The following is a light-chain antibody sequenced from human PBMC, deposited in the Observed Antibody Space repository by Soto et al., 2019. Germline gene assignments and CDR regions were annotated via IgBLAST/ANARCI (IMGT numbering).Light chain of an antibody. Sequence: QSALTQPASVSGSPGQSITISCTGTSSDVGSYNLVSWFQQYPGKAPKLIIYESVKRPSGISDRFSGPKSGNTASLTIAGLQADDAGDYYCSSYAGRSTLTFGGGTKVTVL. J-gene: IGLJ2*01. CDR1: SSDVGSYNL. CDR3: SSYAGRSTLT. V-gene: IGLV2-23*01. CDR2: ESV.